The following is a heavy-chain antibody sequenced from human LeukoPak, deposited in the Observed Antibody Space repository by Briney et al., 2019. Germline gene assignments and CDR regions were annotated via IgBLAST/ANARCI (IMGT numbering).Heavy chain of an antibody. V-gene: IGHV3-7*01. J-gene: IGHJ5*02. CDR3: ARSIVVVVAATGWFDP. CDR2: IKQDGSEK. CDR1: GFTFSSYW. Sequence: PGGSLRLSCAASGFTFSSYWMSWVRQAPGKGLEWVANIKQDGSEKYYMDSVKGRFTISRDNAKNSLYLQMNSLRAEDTAVYYCARSIVVVVAATGWFDPWGQGTLVTVSS. D-gene: IGHD2-15*01.